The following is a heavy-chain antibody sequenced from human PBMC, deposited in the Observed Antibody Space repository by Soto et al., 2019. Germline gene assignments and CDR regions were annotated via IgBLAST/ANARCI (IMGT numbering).Heavy chain of an antibody. D-gene: IGHD4-4*01. CDR1: GFTFSSYA. J-gene: IGHJ1*01. CDR3: AKDPHGDSTYSNAEYFQH. V-gene: IGHV3-23*01. CDR2: ISGSGGST. Sequence: GGALRLSCAASGFTFSSYAMSWVRQAPGKGLEWVSAISGSGGSTYYADSVKGRFTISRDNSKNTLYLQMNSLRAEDTAVYYCAKDPHGDSTYSNAEYFQHWGQGTQATVS.